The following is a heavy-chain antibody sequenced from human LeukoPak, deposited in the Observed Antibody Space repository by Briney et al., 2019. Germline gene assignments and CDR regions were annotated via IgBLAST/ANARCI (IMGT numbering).Heavy chain of an antibody. CDR1: GFTFSSYS. Sequence: SGGSLRLSCAASGFTFSSYSMNWVRQAPGKGLEWVSSISSRSSYIYYADSVKGRFTISRDNAKNSLYLQMNSLRAEDTALYYCARAIFGVAKNKRGMDVWGQGTTVTVSS. CDR3: ARAIFGVAKNKRGMDV. CDR2: ISSRSSYI. J-gene: IGHJ6*02. D-gene: IGHD3-3*01. V-gene: IGHV3-21*01.